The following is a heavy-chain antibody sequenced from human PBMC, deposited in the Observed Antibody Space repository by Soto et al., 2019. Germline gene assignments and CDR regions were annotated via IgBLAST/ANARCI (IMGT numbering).Heavy chain of an antibody. V-gene: IGHV3-23*01. J-gene: IGHJ6*02. D-gene: IGHD3-16*02. CDR3: APQEKRENVWGSYRYHYYGMDV. Sequence: GGSLRLSCAASGFTFSSYAMSWVRQAPGKGLEWVSAISGSGGSTYYADSVKGRFTISRDNSKNTLYLQMNSLRAEDTAVYYCAPQEKRENVWGSYRYHYYGMDVWGQGTTVTVSS. CDR1: GFTFSSYA. CDR2: ISGSGGST.